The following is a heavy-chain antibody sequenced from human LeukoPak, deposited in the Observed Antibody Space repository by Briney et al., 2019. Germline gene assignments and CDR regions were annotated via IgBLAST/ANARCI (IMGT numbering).Heavy chain of an antibody. CDR2: ISGSGGST. Sequence: GGSLRLSCAASGFTFSSYAMSWVRQAPGKGLEWVSAISGSGGSTYYADSVKGRFTIPRDNSKNTLYLQMNSLRAEDTAVYYCAKDLRGYSYGYQIDYWGQGTLVTVSS. J-gene: IGHJ4*02. D-gene: IGHD5-18*01. V-gene: IGHV3-23*01. CDR1: GFTFSSYA. CDR3: AKDLRGYSYGYQIDY.